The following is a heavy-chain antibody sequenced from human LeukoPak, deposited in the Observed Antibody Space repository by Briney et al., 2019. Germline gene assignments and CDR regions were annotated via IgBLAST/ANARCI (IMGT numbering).Heavy chain of an antibody. CDR2: ISYDGSNK. V-gene: IGHV3-30*03. CDR1: GFTFSSYG. J-gene: IGHJ3*02. Sequence: PGGSLRLSCAASGFTFSSYGMHWVRQAPGKGLEWVAVISYDGSNKYYADSVKGRFTISRDNSKNTLYLQMNSLRAEDTAVYYCATYFAGYSGYLGLTDAFDIWGQGTMVTVSS. D-gene: IGHD5-12*01. CDR3: ATYFAGYSGYLGLTDAFDI.